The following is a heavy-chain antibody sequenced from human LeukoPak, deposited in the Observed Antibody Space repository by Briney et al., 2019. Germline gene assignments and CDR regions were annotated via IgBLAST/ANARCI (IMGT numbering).Heavy chain of an antibody. CDR1: GHTFPCYY. D-gene: IGHD6-13*01. Sequence: GSVTVSCTASGHTFPCYYMHWVRQAPGQGIEWMGWINPNSGGTNYAKKFPGRVTITRDTSIRTASMELSRVSSDDTAVYYCARESHLERRGSRAAAGTSFDYWGRGTLVTVSS. J-gene: IGHJ4*02. CDR3: ARESHLERRGSRAAAGTSFDY. V-gene: IGHV1-2*02. CDR2: INPNSGGT.